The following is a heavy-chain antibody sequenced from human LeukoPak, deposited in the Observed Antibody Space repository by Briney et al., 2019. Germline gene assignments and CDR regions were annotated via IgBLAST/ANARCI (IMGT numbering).Heavy chain of an antibody. J-gene: IGHJ4*02. CDR2: ISGSGGST. V-gene: IGHV3-23*01. CDR3: AKSGDYGDYKFN. Sequence: GGSLRLSCAASGFTFSSYAMCWVRQAPGKGLEWVSAISGSGGSTYYADSVKGRFTISRDNSKNTLYLQMNSLRAEDTAVYYCAKSGDYGDYKFNWGQGTLVTVSS. CDR1: GFTFSSYA. D-gene: IGHD4-17*01.